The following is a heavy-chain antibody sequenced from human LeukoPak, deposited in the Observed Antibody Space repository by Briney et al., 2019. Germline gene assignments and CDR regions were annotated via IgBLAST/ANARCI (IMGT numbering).Heavy chain of an antibody. CDR1: GFTFSSYA. CDR3: ARAHSGREFDY. J-gene: IGHJ4*02. Sequence: GGSLRLSCAASGFTFSSYAMSWVRQAPGKGLEWVSAISGSGGSTYYADSVKGRFTISRDNAKNSLYLQMNSLRAEDTAVYYCARAHSGREFDYWGQGTLVTVSS. V-gene: IGHV3-23*01. D-gene: IGHD1-26*01. CDR2: ISGSGGST.